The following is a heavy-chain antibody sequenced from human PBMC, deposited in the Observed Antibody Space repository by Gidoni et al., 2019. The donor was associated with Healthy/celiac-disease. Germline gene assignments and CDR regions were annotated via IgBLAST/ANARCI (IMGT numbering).Heavy chain of an antibody. CDR3: ARGEGAATPYPPFDP. Sequence: QVQLVQSGAAVKKPGASVKVSCKASGYRFPSYGITWVRQAPGQGLEWIGWISPYNGNTNYAQKFQGRVTMTTDTSTSTAYMELRSLRSDDTAVYYCARGEGAATPYPPFDPWGQGTLVTVSS. V-gene: IGHV1-18*04. J-gene: IGHJ5*02. CDR2: ISPYNGNT. CDR1: GYRFPSYG. D-gene: IGHD6-13*01.